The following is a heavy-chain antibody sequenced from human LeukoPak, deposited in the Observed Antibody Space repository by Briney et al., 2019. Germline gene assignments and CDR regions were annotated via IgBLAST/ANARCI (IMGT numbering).Heavy chain of an antibody. V-gene: IGHV3-21*01. D-gene: IGHD6-13*01. J-gene: IGHJ4*02. CDR1: GFTFSSYS. CDR2: ISSSSSYI. Sequence: GGSLRVSCAASGFTFSSYSMNWVRQAPGKGPEWVSSISSSSSYIYYADSVKGRFTISRDNAKNSLYLQMNSLRAEDTAVYYCARASQQLVPHLDYWGQGTLVTVSS. CDR3: ARASQQLVPHLDY.